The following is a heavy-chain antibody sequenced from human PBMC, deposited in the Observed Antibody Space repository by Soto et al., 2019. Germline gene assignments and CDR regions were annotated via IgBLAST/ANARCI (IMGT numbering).Heavy chain of an antibody. CDR2: IIPIFGTA. J-gene: IGHJ6*02. CDR3: ASKINRTVAYGMDV. V-gene: IGHV1-69*13. Sequence: ASVKVSCKASGGTFSSYAISWVRQAPGQGLEWMGGIIPIFGTANYAQKFQGRVTITADESTSTAYMELSSLRSEDTAVYYCASKINRTVAYGMDVWGQGTTVTVSS. D-gene: IGHD1-1*01. CDR1: GGTFSSYA.